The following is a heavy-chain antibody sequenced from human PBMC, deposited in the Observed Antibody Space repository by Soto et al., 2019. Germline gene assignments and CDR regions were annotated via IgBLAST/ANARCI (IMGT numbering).Heavy chain of an antibody. CDR1: GYTFTNFG. J-gene: IGHJ4*02. CDR2: ISAYNGNT. CDR3: ARGGNPIDY. D-gene: IGHD3-16*01. Sequence: QVHLVQSGAEVKKPGASVKVSCTASGYTFTNFGISWVRQAPGQGLEWMGWISAYNGNTNYAHKFQGRDTMTTDTSTSTTSMELRGLRSDDTAVYYCARGGNPIDYWGQGNLVTVSS. V-gene: IGHV1-18*01.